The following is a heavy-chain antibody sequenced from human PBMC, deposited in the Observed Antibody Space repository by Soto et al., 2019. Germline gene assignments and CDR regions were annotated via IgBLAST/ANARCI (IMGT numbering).Heavy chain of an antibody. D-gene: IGHD6-19*01. Sequence: QLHLVESGGGVVRPGESLRLSCVDSGFSFRTYPMHWVRQAPGKGLEWVALISYDGSSEAYGEPVRDRFTVSRDNSKNTLYLQLNSLRPEDTAVYYCATSSGYLNYFDYWGQGTLVTVSS. V-gene: IGHV3-30-3*01. CDR1: GFSFRTYP. J-gene: IGHJ4*02. CDR3: ATSSGYLNYFDY. CDR2: ISYDGSSE.